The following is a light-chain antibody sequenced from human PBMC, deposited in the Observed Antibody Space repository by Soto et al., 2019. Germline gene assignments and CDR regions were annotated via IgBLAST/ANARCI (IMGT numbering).Light chain of an antibody. CDR2: GAS. CDR1: QTISND. CDR3: QQNNKWPPVT. Sequence: EVVMTQSAATVSVSPGEGVTLSCRASQTISNDLAWYQQKPGQAHRLLIYGASTRATGVPARFSGGGSGTEFTLSISSLQSEDFAFYYCQQNNKWPPVTFGGGTKVEIK. J-gene: IGKJ4*01. V-gene: IGKV3-15*01.